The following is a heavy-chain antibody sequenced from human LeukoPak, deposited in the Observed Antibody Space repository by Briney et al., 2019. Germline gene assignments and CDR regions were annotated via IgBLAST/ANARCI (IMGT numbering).Heavy chain of an antibody. D-gene: IGHD1-26*01. V-gene: IGHV4-39*01. CDR3: ARHSVGAKGGVDY. J-gene: IGHJ4*02. CDR1: EGSIINSDYY. CDR2: IEFGGAT. Sequence: PSETLSLTCTVSEGSIINSDYYWAWIRQPPGKEVEWLGSIEFGGATHYNPSVESRLTVSIDTSRNQFFLRLTSVTAADTAVYYCARHSVGAKGGVDYWGQGTLVTVSS.